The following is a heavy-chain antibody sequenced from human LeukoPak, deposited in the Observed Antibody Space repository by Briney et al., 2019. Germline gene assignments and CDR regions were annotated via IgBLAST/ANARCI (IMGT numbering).Heavy chain of an antibody. CDR2: IIPILGIA. CDR3: ARDDHYSSGWLDY. J-gene: IGHJ4*02. V-gene: IGHV1-69*04. D-gene: IGHD6-19*01. Sequence: SVKVSCKASGGTFSSYAISWVRQAPGQGLEWMGRIIPILGIANYAQKFQGRVTITADKSTSTAYMELSSLRSDDTAVYYCARDDHYSSGWLDYWGQGTLVTVSS. CDR1: GGTFSSYA.